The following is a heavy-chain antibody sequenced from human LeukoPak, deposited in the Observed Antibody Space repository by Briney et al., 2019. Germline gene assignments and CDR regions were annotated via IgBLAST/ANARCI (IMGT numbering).Heavy chain of an antibody. D-gene: IGHD1-1*01. V-gene: IGHV3-7*04. Sequence: PGGSLRLSCAASGFTFSSYWMSWDRQAPGKGLEWVANIKQDGSEKYYVDSVKGRFTISRDNAKNSLYLQMNSLRAEDTAVYYCARGPNWNDDYYFDYWGQGTLVTVSS. CDR2: IKQDGSEK. CDR1: GFTFSSYW. CDR3: ARGPNWNDDYYFDY. J-gene: IGHJ4*02.